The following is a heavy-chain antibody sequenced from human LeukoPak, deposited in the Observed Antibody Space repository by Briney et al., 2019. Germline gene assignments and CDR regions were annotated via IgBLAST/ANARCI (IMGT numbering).Heavy chain of an antibody. J-gene: IGHJ5*02. CDR3: ASTHAMVRGVTANWFDP. CDR2: MNPNSGNT. V-gene: IGHV1-8*01. Sequence: GASVKVSCKASGYTFTSYDINWVRQATGQGLEWMGWMNPNSGNTGYAQKFQGRVTMTRNTSISTAYMELSSLRSEDTAVYYCASTHAMVRGVTANWFDPWGQGTLVTVSS. D-gene: IGHD3-10*01. CDR1: GYTFTSYD.